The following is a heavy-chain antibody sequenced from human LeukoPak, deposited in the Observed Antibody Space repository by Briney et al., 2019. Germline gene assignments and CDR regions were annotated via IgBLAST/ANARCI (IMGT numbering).Heavy chain of an antibody. V-gene: IGHV4-59*01. J-gene: IGHJ3*02. Sequence: PSETLSLTCTVSGGSISSYYWSWIRQPPGKGLEWIGYIYYSGSTNYNPSLKSRVTISVDTSKNQFSLKLSSVTAADTAVYYCARETYYDILTGYEVEDAFDIWGQGTMVTVSS. CDR2: IYYSGST. D-gene: IGHD3-9*01. CDR1: GGSISSYY. CDR3: ARETYYDILTGYEVEDAFDI.